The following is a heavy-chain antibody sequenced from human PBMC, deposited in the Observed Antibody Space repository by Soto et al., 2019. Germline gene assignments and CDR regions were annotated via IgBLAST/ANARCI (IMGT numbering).Heavy chain of an antibody. CDR2: TSNSGST. J-gene: IGHJ4*02. CDR1: GGSITSSGYY. V-gene: IGHV4-31*03. Sequence: QVQLQESGPGLVKPSQTLSLTCTVSGGSITSSGYYWSWIRQHPGEGLEWIGFTSNSGSTSYNPSPKSRVTRSVDTSSNHFSVTLTSVTAADTAVYYCASGGGSTKVDYWGQGTLVTVSP. D-gene: IGHD2-2*01. CDR3: ASGGGSTKVDY.